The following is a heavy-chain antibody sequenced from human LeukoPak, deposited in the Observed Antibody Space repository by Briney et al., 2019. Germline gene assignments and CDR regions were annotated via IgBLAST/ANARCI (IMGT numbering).Heavy chain of an antibody. D-gene: IGHD6-13*01. V-gene: IGHV4-39*07. J-gene: IGHJ4*02. CDR2: IYYSGST. Sequence: SETLSLTCTVSGGSISSSSYYWGWIRQPPGKGLEWIGSIYYSGSTYYNPSLKSRVTISVDTSKNQFSLKLSSVTAADTAVYYCARAYSSSWYPTLGYWGQGTLVTVSS. CDR3: ARAYSSSWYPTLGY. CDR1: GGSISSSSYY.